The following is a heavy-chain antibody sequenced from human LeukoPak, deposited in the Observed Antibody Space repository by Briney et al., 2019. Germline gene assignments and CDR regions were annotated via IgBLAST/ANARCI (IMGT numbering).Heavy chain of an antibody. Sequence: GGSLRLSCAASGFTFSSYSMNWVRQAPGKGLEWVSYISSISSTIYYADSVKGRLTISRDNAKNSLYLQMNSLRAEDTAVYYCAKVSDFWSGLNDYWGQGTLVTVSS. CDR1: GFTFSSYS. CDR3: AKVSDFWSGLNDY. CDR2: ISSISSTI. V-gene: IGHV3-48*01. J-gene: IGHJ4*02. D-gene: IGHD3-3*01.